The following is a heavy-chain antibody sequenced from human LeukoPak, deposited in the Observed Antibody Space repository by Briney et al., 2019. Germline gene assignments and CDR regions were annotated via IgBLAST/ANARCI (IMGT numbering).Heavy chain of an antibody. V-gene: IGHV1-69*13. D-gene: IGHD6-19*01. CDR3: ARVLTYSSGWYYFDY. Sequence: SVKVSCKASRGTFSSYAISWVRQAPGQGLEWMGGIIPIFGTANYAQKFQGRVTITADESTSTAYMELSSLRSEDTAVYYCARVLTYSSGWYYFDYWGQGTLVTVSS. J-gene: IGHJ4*02. CDR1: RGTFSSYA. CDR2: IIPIFGTA.